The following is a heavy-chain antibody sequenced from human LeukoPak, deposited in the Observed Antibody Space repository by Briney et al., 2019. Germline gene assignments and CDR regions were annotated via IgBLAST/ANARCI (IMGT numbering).Heavy chain of an antibody. Sequence: SETLSLTCTVSGGSISSHYWSWIRQPPGKGLEWIGYIYYSGSTNYNPSLKSRVTISVDTSKNQFSLKLSSVTAADTAVYYYARGRYSSSWYDYYYYYMDVWGKGTTVTVSS. V-gene: IGHV4-59*11. CDR1: GGSISSHY. CDR2: IYYSGST. D-gene: IGHD6-13*01. J-gene: IGHJ6*03. CDR3: ARGRYSSSWYDYYYYYMDV.